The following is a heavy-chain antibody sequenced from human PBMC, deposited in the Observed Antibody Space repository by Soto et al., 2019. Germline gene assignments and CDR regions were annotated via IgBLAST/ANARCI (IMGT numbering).Heavy chain of an antibody. CDR2: ISSSSSTI. CDR3: ARDKGRSPLDY. J-gene: IGHJ4*02. CDR1: GCTFNNYS. D-gene: IGHD2-15*01. V-gene: IGHV3-48*01. Sequence: PGGSLRLSCAASGCTFNNYSMNWVRQAPGKGLEWVSYISSSSSTIYSADSVKGRFTISRDNAKNSQYLQMNSLRAEDTAVYYCARDKGRSPLDYWGQGTLVTV.